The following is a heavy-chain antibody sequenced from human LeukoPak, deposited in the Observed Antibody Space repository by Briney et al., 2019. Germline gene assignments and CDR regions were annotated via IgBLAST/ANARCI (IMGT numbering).Heavy chain of an antibody. CDR1: GYTFTSYY. D-gene: IGHD2-15*01. J-gene: IGHJ6*03. Sequence: VSVKVSCKASGYTFTSYYMHWVRQAPGQGLEWMGIINPSGGSTSYAQKFQRRVTMTRETSTNTVYMKLSSLRSEDTGVYYCARDGKVVYYYYYYMVVWGKGTTVTVSS. CDR3: ARDGKVVYYYYYYMVV. V-gene: IGHV1-46*03. CDR2: INPSGGST.